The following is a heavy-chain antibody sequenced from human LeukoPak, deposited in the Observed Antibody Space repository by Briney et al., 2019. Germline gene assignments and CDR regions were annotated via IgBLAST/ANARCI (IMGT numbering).Heavy chain of an antibody. D-gene: IGHD3-3*01. CDR1: GFTFSSYE. Sequence: GGSLSLSCAASGFTFSSYEMNWVRQAPGMGLECVSVISNHGTTYYADSVKGRFSISRDNSKNTVFLQMNSLRAEDTAVYYCARDNTISGHYEVGYWGQGTLVTVSS. CDR2: ISNHGTT. CDR3: ARDNTISGHYEVGY. V-gene: IGHV3-53*01. J-gene: IGHJ4*02.